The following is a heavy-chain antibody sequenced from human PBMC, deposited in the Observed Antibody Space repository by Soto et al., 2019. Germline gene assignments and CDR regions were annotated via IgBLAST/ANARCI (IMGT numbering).Heavy chain of an antibody. Sequence: GASVKVSCKVSGYTLTELSMHWVRQAPGKGLEWMGGFDPEDGETIYAQKFQGRVTMTEDTSTDTAYMELSSLRSEDTAVYYCATDLYYDFWSGPKPSYWGQGTLVTVSS. CDR3: ATDLYYDFWSGPKPSY. CDR2: FDPEDGET. CDR1: GYTLTELS. D-gene: IGHD3-3*01. J-gene: IGHJ4*02. V-gene: IGHV1-24*01.